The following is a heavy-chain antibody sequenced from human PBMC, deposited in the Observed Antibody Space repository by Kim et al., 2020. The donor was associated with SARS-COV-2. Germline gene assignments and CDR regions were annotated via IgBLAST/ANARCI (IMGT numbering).Heavy chain of an antibody. J-gene: IGHJ5*02. Sequence: SQTLSLNCAVYGGSFSGYYWSWIRQPPGKGLEWIGEINHSGSTNYNPSLKSRVTISVDTSKNQFSLKLSSVTAADTAVYYCAGGGYIVVVPAAPRNWFDPWGQGTLVTVSS. CDR2: INHSGST. V-gene: IGHV4-34*01. D-gene: IGHD2-2*01. CDR1: GGSFSGYY. CDR3: AGGGYIVVVPAAPRNWFDP.